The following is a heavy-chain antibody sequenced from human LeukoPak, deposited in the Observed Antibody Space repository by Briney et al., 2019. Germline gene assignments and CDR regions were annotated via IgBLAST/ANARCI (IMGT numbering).Heavy chain of an antibody. D-gene: IGHD3-22*01. CDR3: ARGSTYYDSSGQVPFDY. CDR2: IYHSGST. Sequence: SETLSLTCTVSGGSISNYYWAWIRQPPGKGLEWIGYIYHSGSTNYNPSLKSRVTISVDTSKNQFSLKLSSVTAADTAVYYCARGSTYYDSSGQVPFDYWGQGTLVTVSS. CDR1: GGSISNYY. J-gene: IGHJ4*02. V-gene: IGHV4-59*01.